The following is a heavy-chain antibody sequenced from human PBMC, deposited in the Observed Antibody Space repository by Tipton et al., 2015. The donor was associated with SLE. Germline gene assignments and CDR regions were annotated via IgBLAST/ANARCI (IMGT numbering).Heavy chain of an antibody. CDR2: IYYSGST. D-gene: IGHD2-15*01. J-gene: IGHJ2*01. V-gene: IGHV4-59*12. CDR1: GGPISSYY. CDR3: AKYCSVGSCYWYFDL. Sequence: TLSLTCTVSGGPISSYYWSWIRQPPGKGLEWIGYIYYSGSTNYNPSLKSRVTISVDTSKNQFSLKLSSVTAADTAVYYCAKYCSVGSCYWYFDLWGRGTLVTVSS.